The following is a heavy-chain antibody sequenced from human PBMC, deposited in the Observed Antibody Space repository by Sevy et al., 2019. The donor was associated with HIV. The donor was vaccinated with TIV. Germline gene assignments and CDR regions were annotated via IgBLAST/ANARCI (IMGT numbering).Heavy chain of an antibody. V-gene: IGHV3-13*01. CDR3: AGADLPIVSMGTVVPGGFDI. CDR2: IGTAGDT. Sequence: GGSLRLSCAASGFTFSSYDMHWVRQATGKGLEWVSAIGTAGDTYYPGSVKGRFTISRENARKSSYFQMNSQKAGDTDVYYLAGADLPIVSMGTVVPGGFDIWGQGTMVTVSS. CDR1: GFTFSSYD. D-gene: IGHD5-12*01. J-gene: IGHJ3*02.